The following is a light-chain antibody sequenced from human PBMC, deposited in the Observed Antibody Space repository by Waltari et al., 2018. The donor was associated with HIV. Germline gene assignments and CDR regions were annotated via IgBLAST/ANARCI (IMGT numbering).Light chain of an antibody. CDR1: RSNIGSNT. V-gene: IGLV1-44*01. CDR2: NAN. Sequence: QSVLTQPPSVSGTPGQRVTISCSGSRSNIGSNTVHWYKQLPGTAPKLLIHNANQLPSGVPARFSGSKSGTSASLAISGLQSEDEAHYYCAAWDDNLNGLFGGGTKLTVL. J-gene: IGLJ2*01. CDR3: AAWDDNLNGL.